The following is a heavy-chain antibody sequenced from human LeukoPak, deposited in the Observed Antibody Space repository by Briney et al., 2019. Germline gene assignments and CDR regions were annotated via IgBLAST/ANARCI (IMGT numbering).Heavy chain of an antibody. CDR1: GGSISSGGYY. D-gene: IGHD6-25*01. CDR2: IYYSGST. Sequence: PSQTLSLTCTVSGGSISSGGYYWSWIRQHPGKGLEWIGYIYYSGSTYYNPSLKSRVTISVDTSKNQFSLKLSSVTAADTAVYYCARGSGYPQRIDYWGQGTLVTVSS. J-gene: IGHJ4*02. CDR3: ARGSGYPQRIDY. V-gene: IGHV4-31*03.